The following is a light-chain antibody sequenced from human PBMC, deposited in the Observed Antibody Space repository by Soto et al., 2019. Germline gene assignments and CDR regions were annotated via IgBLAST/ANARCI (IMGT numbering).Light chain of an antibody. CDR3: QHYNGY. V-gene: IGKV1-5*01. CDR2: DAS. CDR1: QNIRSW. J-gene: IGKJ2*01. Sequence: DMPMTQSPTTLSASVGDRVTITCRASQNIRSWLAWYQQKPGKAPKVLIYDASTLESGVPSRFRGRGFGTEFTLTISSQQPDYFANYYCQHYNGYFGQGTKLEIK.